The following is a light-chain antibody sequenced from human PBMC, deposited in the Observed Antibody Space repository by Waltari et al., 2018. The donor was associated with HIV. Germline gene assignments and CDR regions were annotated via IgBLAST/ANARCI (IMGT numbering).Light chain of an antibody. CDR1: QRISNY. J-gene: IGKJ3*01. CDR2: VAS. CDR3: QQSHSTPLT. V-gene: IGKV1-39*01. Sequence: DIQMTQSPSSLSASVGDRVTITCRATQRISNYLNWYQQRPGKAPKLLISVASSLQSGVPSRFSGSGSGTDFTLTISILQPEDFATYYCQQSHSTPLTFGPGTRVDI.